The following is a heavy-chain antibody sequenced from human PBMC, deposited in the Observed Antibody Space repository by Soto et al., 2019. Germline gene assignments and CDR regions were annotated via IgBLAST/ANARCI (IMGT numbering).Heavy chain of an antibody. V-gene: IGHV2-5*01. CDR3: AHRQGSIVVNGDKWFDT. Sequence: QISLKESGPTLVKPTQTLTLTCTFSGFSLSTTGVGVGWIRQPPGKALAWLALIYWHDDNRYSPSLKSRLTITKDTSKNQVVLKVTNMDPVDTATYYCAHRQGSIVVNGDKWFDTWGQRTQVTVSS. J-gene: IGHJ5*02. D-gene: IGHD2-15*01. CDR1: GFSLSTTGVG. CDR2: IYWHDDN.